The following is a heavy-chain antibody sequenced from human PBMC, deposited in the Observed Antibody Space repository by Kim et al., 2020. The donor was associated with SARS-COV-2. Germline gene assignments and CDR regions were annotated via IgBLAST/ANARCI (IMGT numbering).Heavy chain of an antibody. CDR1: GYTFTDYY. CDR2: INPNSGGT. CDR3: ARSRYTWSSKEDAMDV. V-gene: IGHV1-2*06. J-gene: IGHJ6*02. D-gene: IGHD1-20*01. Sequence: ASVKVSCKASGYTFTDYYVHWVRQAPGQGLEWMGRINPNSGGTNYAQNFQGRVTMTRDTSTSTAYMELSSLKSGDTAVYFCARSRYTWSSKEDAMDVWGQ.